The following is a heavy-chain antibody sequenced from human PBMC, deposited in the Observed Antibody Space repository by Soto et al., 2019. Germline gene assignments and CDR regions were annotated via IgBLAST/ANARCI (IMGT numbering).Heavy chain of an antibody. CDR3: ARGYCSSTSCQYYFDY. D-gene: IGHD2-2*01. CDR2: INGGNGDT. Sequence: SVKVSCKASGYTFTGYAIHWVRQAPGQRLEWMGWINGGNGDTKYSQKFQGRVTITRDTSASTAYMELTSLGSEDTAVYHCARGYCSSTSCQYYFDYWGQGTLVTVS. J-gene: IGHJ4*02. CDR1: GYTFTGYA. V-gene: IGHV1-3*01.